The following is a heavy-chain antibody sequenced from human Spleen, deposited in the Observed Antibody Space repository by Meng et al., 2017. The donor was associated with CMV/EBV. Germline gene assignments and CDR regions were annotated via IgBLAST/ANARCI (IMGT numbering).Heavy chain of an antibody. Sequence: GESLKISCAASEFAFSRHWMSWVRQAPGKGPEWVASIKQDGSEKYYVGSVKGRFTISRDNAKNSLYLQMNSLIVEDTAVYYCARVRFLEWLFHPYYFDYWGQGTLVTVSS. D-gene: IGHD3-3*01. V-gene: IGHV3-7*04. CDR1: EFAFSRHW. CDR3: ARVRFLEWLFHPYYFDY. J-gene: IGHJ4*02. CDR2: IKQDGSEK.